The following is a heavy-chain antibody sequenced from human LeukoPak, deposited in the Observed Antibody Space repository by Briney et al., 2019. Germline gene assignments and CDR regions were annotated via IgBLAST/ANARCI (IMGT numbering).Heavy chain of an antibody. CDR2: ISSSSSTM. J-gene: IGHJ4*02. V-gene: IGHV3-11*04. CDR1: GFTFSDYY. Sequence: GGSLRLSCAASGFTFSDYYMGWIRQAPGKGLEWVSHISSSSSTMYYADSVKGRFTISRDNAKNSLFLQMNSLRAEDTAVYYCAPRRSAITIFGVASFDYWGQGTLVTVSS. CDR3: APRRSAITIFGVASFDY. D-gene: IGHD3-3*01.